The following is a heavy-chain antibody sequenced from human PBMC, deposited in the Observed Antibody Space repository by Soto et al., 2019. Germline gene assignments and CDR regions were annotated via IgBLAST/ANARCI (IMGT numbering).Heavy chain of an antibody. J-gene: IGHJ4*02. V-gene: IGHV3-30*18. CDR3: AKGIGSSIAARVGFDY. CDR2: ISYDGSNK. D-gene: IGHD6-6*01. Sequence: VQLFESGGGLVQPGGSLRLSCAASGFTFSSYGMHWVRQAPGKGLEWVAVISYDGSNKYYADSVKGRFTISRDNSKNTLYLQMNSLRAEDTAVYYCAKGIGSSIAARVGFDYWGQGTLVTVSS. CDR1: GFTFSSYG.